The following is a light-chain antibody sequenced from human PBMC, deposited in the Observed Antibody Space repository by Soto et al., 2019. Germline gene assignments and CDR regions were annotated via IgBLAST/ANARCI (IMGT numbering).Light chain of an antibody. CDR1: QDISDY. CDR3: QQYDDIPYT. J-gene: IGKJ2*01. CDR2: DAS. V-gene: IGKV1-33*01. Sequence: DIQMTQSPSSLSASVGDRVTITCQASQDISDYVNWYQQKPGKAPNLLIYDASNLKTGVPSRFSASRSGTDFTFTISSLQPEDFATYFCQQYDDIPYTFGDGTKLEIK.